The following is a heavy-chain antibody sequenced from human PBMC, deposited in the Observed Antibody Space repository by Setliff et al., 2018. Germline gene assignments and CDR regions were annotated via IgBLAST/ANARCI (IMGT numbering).Heavy chain of an antibody. Sequence: GGSLRLSCVASGFSFSTYTVHWVRQAPGKGLEWISADGANEYYADSVKGRFTISRDNAKNSLYLQMNSLRAEDTAVYYCVPGIATAGKVSWGQGTLVTVSS. CDR1: GFSFSTYT. CDR3: VPGIATAGKVS. V-gene: IGHV3-30*07. J-gene: IGHJ5*02. D-gene: IGHD6-13*01. CDR2: SADGANE.